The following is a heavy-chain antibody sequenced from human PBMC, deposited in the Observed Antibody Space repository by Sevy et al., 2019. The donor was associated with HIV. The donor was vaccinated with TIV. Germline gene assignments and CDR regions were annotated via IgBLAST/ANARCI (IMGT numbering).Heavy chain of an antibody. CDR3: ARAVDNIRFDP. CDR1: GYTFTTYA. CDR2: ISAYSGNT. V-gene: IGHV1-18*01. Sequence: ASVKVSCKASGYTFTTYAISWVRQAPGQGLEWMGWISAYSGNTNYAQRLQGRVTMTTDTSTSTAHMELRSLGYDDTAVYYCARAVDNIRFDPWGQGTLVTVSS. J-gene: IGHJ5*02. D-gene: IGHD2-15*01.